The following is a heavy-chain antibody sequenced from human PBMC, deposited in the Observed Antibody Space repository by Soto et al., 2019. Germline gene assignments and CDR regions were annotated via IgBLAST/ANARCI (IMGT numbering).Heavy chain of an antibody. CDR3: ARGFGSGNYYY. D-gene: IGHD3-10*01. CDR2: ISSSGTTK. CDR1: GLSLSNFG. V-gene: IGHV3-48*01. Sequence: VQLVESGGGLVQPGGSLRLSCAASGLSLSNFGVNWLRQAPGKGLEWVAYISSSGTTKYNGDSVKGRFTVSRDNGKNSLSLQMNSLRVDDTAVYYCARGFGSGNYYYWGQGTPVTVSS. J-gene: IGHJ4*02.